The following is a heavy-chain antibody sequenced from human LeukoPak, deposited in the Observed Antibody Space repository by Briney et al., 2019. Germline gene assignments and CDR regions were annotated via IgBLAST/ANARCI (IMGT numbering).Heavy chain of an antibody. CDR1: GFTFSSYA. CDR2: ISGSGGST. J-gene: IGHJ4*02. V-gene: IGHV3-23*01. Sequence: GGSLRLSCAASGFTFSSYAMSWVRQAPGKGLEWVSAISGSGGSTYYADSVKGRFTISRDNSKNTLYLQMNSLRAEDTAVYYCAKVWNELYCSGGSCYSSFDYWGQGTLVTVSS. CDR3: AKVWNELYCSGGSCYSSFDY. D-gene: IGHD2-15*01.